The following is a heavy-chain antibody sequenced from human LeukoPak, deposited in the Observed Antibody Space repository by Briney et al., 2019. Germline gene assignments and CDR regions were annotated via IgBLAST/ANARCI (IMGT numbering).Heavy chain of an antibody. J-gene: IGHJ4*02. V-gene: IGHV4-34*01. CDR3: ARGGPYCGGDCYYFDY. Sequence: PSETLSLTCAVYGGSFSGYYWSWIRQPPGKGLEWIGEINHSGSTNYNPSLKSRVTISVDTSKNQFSLKLSSVTAADTAVYYCARGGPYCGGDCYYFDYWGQGTLVTVSS. CDR2: INHSGST. D-gene: IGHD2-21*02. CDR1: GGSFSGYY.